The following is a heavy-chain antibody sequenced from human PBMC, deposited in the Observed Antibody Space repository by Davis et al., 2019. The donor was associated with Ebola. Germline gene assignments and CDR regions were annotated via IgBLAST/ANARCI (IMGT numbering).Heavy chain of an antibody. V-gene: IGHV4-59*01. J-gene: IGHJ6*03. Sequence: PSETLSLTCTVSGGSISSYYWSWIRQPPGKGLEWIGYIYYSGSTNYNPSLKSRVTISVDTSKNQFSLKLSSVTAADTAVYYCARALNWGVLYYYYYMDVWGKGTTVTVSS. D-gene: IGHD7-27*01. CDR3: ARALNWGVLYYYYYMDV. CDR2: IYYSGST. CDR1: GGSISSYY.